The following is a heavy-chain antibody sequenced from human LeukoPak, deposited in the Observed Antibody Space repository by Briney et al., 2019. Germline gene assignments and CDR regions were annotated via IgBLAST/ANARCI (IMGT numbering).Heavy chain of an antibody. CDR3: AQRMDFAGATPSGY. J-gene: IGHJ4*02. D-gene: IGHD5-24*01. V-gene: IGHV3-23*01. CDR2: ISGSGGST. Sequence: GGSLRLSCAASGFTFSSYAMSWVRQAPGKGLEWVSAISGSGGSTYYADSVKGRFTISRDNSKNTLYLQMNSLRAEDTAVYYCAQRMDFAGATPSGYWGQGTLVTVSS. CDR1: GFTFSSYA.